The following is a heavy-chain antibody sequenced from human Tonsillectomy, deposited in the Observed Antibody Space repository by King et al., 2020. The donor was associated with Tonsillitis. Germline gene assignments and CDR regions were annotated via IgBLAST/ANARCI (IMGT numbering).Heavy chain of an antibody. CDR1: GGSINTYY. CDR3: ARHLEGYYDFDY. V-gene: IGHV4-59*01. D-gene: IGHD2-15*01. J-gene: IGHJ4*02. Sequence: QLQESGPGLVKPSETLFLTCTVSGGSINTYYWSWIRQPPGKGLEWIGYIYYRGTTNYNPSLKSRVNISVDTSKNQFSLKVSSVTAADTAVYYCARHLEGYYDFDYWGQGTLVTVSS. CDR2: IYYRGTT.